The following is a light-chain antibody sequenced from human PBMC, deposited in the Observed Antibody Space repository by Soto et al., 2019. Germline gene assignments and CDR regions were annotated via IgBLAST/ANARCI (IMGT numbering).Light chain of an antibody. CDR1: SSNIGTNT. Sequence: QAVVTQPPSASGTPGQRVTISCSGSSSNIGTNTVNWYQHLPGTAPKLLIYSNNQRPSGVPDRFSGSKSGTSASLAVSGLRSEDEAAYYCAAWDDSLNGPVFGGGTKLTVL. CDR3: AAWDDSLNGPV. CDR2: SNN. V-gene: IGLV1-44*01. J-gene: IGLJ3*02.